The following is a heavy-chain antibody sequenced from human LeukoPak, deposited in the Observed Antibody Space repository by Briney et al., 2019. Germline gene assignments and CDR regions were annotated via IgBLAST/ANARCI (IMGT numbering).Heavy chain of an antibody. J-gene: IGHJ4*02. V-gene: IGHV3-9*01. CDR2: ISWNSGSI. D-gene: IGHD5-18*01. Sequence: GRSLRLSCAASGLTFDDYAMHWVRQAPRKGLEWVSGISWNSGSIGYADSVKGRFTISRDNAKNSLYLQMNSLRAEDTALYYCAKGGRGYSYADYFDYWGQGTLVTVSS. CDR3: AKGGRGYSYADYFDY. CDR1: GLTFDDYA.